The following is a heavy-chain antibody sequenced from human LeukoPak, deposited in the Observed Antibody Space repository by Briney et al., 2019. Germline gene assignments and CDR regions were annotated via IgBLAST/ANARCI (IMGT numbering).Heavy chain of an antibody. V-gene: IGHV3-23*01. D-gene: IGHD1-26*01. CDR1: GHTFSSYA. Sequence: PGGSLRLYRAASGHTFSSYAMSWVRQAPGKGLEWVSAISGSGGSTYYADSVKGRFTISRDNAKNSLYLQMNSLRAEDTALYYCARVGSGSYSAGFDYWGQGTLVTVSS. CDR2: ISGSGGST. J-gene: IGHJ4*02. CDR3: ARVGSGSYSAGFDY.